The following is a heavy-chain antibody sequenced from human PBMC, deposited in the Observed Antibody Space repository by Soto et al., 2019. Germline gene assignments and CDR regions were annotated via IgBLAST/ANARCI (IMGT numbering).Heavy chain of an antibody. CDR3: AKEVHCGGGSCSWSEGFDY. D-gene: IGHD2-15*01. Sequence: QVQLVESGGGVVQPGRSLRLSCAASGFIFSSYGMHWVRQAPGKGLEWVAVISYEGSHTYYADSVKGRFTITRDNSKNPLYRQMNSLRPEDTAVYYCAKEVHCGGGSCSWSEGFDYRGQGTLLTVSS. V-gene: IGHV3-30*18. CDR1: GFIFSSYG. CDR2: ISYEGSHT. J-gene: IGHJ4*02.